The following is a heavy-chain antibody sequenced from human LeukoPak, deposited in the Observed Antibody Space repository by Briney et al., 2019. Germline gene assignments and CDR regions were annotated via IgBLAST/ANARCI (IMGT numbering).Heavy chain of an antibody. V-gene: IGHV3-53*01. Sequence: GGSLRLSCAASGFTVSSNYMSWVRQAPGKGLEWVSVIYSGGSTYYADSVKGRFTISRDNSKNTLYLQMNSLKTEDTAVYYCARVFSGSYPHFDYWGQGTLVTVSS. CDR1: GFTVSSNY. J-gene: IGHJ4*02. D-gene: IGHD1-26*01. CDR2: IYSGGST. CDR3: ARVFSGSYPHFDY.